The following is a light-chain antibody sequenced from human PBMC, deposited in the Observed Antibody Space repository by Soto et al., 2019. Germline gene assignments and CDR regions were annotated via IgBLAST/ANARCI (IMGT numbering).Light chain of an antibody. CDR2: DVS. CDR3: SSYTSGSTSYV. V-gene: IGLV2-14*03. CDR1: SSDFGGHNY. Sequence: QSVLTQPASVSGSPGQSITVSCTGTSSDFGGHNYVSWYQQHPGKAPKLIIYDVSDRPSGVSNRFSGSKSGNTASLTISGLQAEDEADYYCSSYTSGSTSYVFGTGTKVTVL. J-gene: IGLJ1*01.